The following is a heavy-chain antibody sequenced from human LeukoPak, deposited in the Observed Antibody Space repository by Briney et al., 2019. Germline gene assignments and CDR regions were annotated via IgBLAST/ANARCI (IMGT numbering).Heavy chain of an antibody. CDR3: TTSNFGFPFDY. Sequence: GGSLRLSCAASGFTFDDCAMHWVRQAPGKGLEWVGRIKRKTDVGTTDYAAPVKGRFTISRDDSKNTLYLQMNSLKTEDTAVYYCTTSNFGFPFDYWGQGTLVTVSS. CDR1: GFTFDDCA. D-gene: IGHD3-3*01. V-gene: IGHV3-15*01. J-gene: IGHJ4*02. CDR2: IKRKTDVGTT.